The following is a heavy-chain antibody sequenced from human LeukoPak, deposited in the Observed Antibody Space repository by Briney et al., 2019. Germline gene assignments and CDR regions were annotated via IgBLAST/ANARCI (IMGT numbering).Heavy chain of an antibody. D-gene: IGHD1-26*01. CDR3: ARDWRGSYFPDF. V-gene: IGHV1-2*02. Sequence: GASLKVSCKASGYTLTDYYMHWVRQAPGQGLEWMGWINPNSGDTNYAQKFQGRVTMTRDTSISTAYMDLSRLTSDDTAIYHCARDWRGSYFPDFWGQGTLVTVSS. J-gene: IGHJ4*02. CDR2: INPNSGDT. CDR1: GYTLTDYY.